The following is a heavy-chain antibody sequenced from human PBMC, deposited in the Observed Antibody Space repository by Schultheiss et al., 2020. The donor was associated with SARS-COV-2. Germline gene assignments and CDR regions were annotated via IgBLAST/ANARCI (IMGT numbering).Heavy chain of an antibody. CDR2: IYTSGST. J-gene: IGHJ4*02. D-gene: IGHD3-10*01. Sequence: SETLSLTCAVYGGSFSGYYWSWIRQPPGKGLEWIGRIYTSGSTNYNPSLKSRVTISVDTSKNQFSLKLSSVTAADTAVYYCARHVGGSGPSSWGQGTLVTVSS. V-gene: IGHV4-59*08. CDR3: ARHVGGSGPSS. CDR1: GGSFSGYY.